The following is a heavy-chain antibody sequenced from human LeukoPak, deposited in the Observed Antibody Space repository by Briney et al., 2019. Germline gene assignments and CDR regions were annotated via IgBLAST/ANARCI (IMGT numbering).Heavy chain of an antibody. CDR3: ARDRGTYDFWSGYYSNYYFDY. CDR2: IYSGGST. D-gene: IGHD3-3*01. CDR1: GFTVSSNY. V-gene: IGHV3-66*01. Sequence: GGSLRLSCAASGFTVSSNYMSWVRQAPGKGLEWVSVIYSGGSTYYADPVKGRFTISRDNSKNTLYLQMNSLRAEDTAVYYCARDRGTYDFWSGYYSNYYFDYWGQGTLVTVSS. J-gene: IGHJ4*02.